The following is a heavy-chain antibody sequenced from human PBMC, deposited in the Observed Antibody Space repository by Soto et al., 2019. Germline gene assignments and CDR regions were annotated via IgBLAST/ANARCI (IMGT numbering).Heavy chain of an antibody. Sequence: PGGSLRLSCAASGFTFSSYAMSWVRQAPGKGLEWVSAISGSGGSTYYADSVKGRFTISRDNSKNTLYLQMNSLRAEDTAVYYCAKDLGVVPAAIGNWFDPWGQGTLVTVSS. CDR3: AKDLGVVPAAIGNWFDP. CDR1: GFTFSSYA. J-gene: IGHJ5*02. D-gene: IGHD2-2*02. CDR2: ISGSGGST. V-gene: IGHV3-23*01.